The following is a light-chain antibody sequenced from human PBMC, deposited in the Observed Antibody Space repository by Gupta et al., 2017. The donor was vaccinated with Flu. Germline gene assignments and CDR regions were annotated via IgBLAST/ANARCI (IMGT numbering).Light chain of an antibody. CDR2: DAS. V-gene: IGKV3-11*01. CDR3: QHRGNWPPRYT. J-gene: IGKJ2*01. CDR1: QSVANY. Sequence: ATLSCRASQSVANYLAWYQHKPGQAPRLLIYDASNRATGIPARFSGSGSGTDFTLTIIRLEPEDSAVYYCQHRGNWPPRYTFGQGTNLEIK.